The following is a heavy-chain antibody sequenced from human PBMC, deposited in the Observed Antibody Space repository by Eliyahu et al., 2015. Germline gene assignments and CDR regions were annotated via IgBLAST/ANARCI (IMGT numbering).Heavy chain of an antibody. D-gene: IGHD2-21*02. CDR2: ISGRGGST. Sequence: EVQLLESGGGLVQPGGSLRLSCAASGFXFSPYGLGWXRQAPGKGLEWVSGISGRGGSTFYADSVKGRFTISRDNSKDTLYLQMNSLRPEDTAVYYCAKVVDTAFDGAGFDQWGQGALVTVSS. CDR1: GFXFSPYG. V-gene: IGHV3-23*01. CDR3: AKVVDTAFDGAGFDQ. J-gene: IGHJ4*02.